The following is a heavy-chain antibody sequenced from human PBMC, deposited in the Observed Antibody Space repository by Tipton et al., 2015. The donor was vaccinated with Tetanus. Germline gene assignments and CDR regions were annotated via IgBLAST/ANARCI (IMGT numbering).Heavy chain of an antibody. CDR1: SGPMNNFY. Sequence: TLSLTCTVSSGPMNNFYWTWIRQPPGKGLEWIGHVYFSGTTSYNPSLKSRVTMSLDTSKNLFSLRLTAVTAADTAVYYCARDWEGGSGMDVWGQGTTVTVSS. J-gene: IGHJ6*02. CDR2: VYFSGTT. D-gene: IGHD1-26*01. CDR3: ARDWEGGSGMDV. V-gene: IGHV4-59*01.